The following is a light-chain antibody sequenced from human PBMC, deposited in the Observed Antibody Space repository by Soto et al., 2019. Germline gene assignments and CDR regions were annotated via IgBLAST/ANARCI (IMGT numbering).Light chain of an antibody. CDR3: QAWDSSSASVV. J-gene: IGLJ3*02. CDR1: KLGDKY. CDR2: EDS. Sequence: SYELTQPPSVSVSPGQTASITCSGDKLGDKYACWYQQKPGQSPVLVVYEDSKRPSGIPERFSGSNSWNTATLTISGTQAMDEADYYCQAWDSSSASVVFGGGTKLTVL. V-gene: IGLV3-1*01.